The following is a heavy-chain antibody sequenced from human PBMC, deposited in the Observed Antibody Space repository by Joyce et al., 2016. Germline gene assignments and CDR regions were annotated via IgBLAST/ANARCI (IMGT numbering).Heavy chain of an antibody. J-gene: IGHJ4*02. CDR2: IIPIFGTT. CDR3: ASDKLSGYYYFDY. CDR1: GGTFSSYA. D-gene: IGHD3-3*01. Sequence: QVQLVQSGPEVKKPGSSVKVSCKASGGTFSSYAISWVRQAPGQGLEWMGGIIPIFGTTKYTQKVQGRLTITADESTSTAYMELSSLRSEDTAVYYCASDKLSGYYYFDYWGQGSLVTVSS. V-gene: IGHV1-69*01.